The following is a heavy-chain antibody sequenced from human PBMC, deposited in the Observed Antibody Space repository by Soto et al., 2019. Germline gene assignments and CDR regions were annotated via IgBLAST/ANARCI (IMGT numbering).Heavy chain of an antibody. J-gene: IGHJ4*02. D-gene: IGHD5-12*01. V-gene: IGHV4-30-2*01. CDR1: GGSISSGGYS. CDR3: AAGGGLPRYY. CDR2: IYHSGST. Sequence: QLQLQESGSGLVKPSQTLSLTCAVSGGSISSGGYSWSWIRQPPGKGLEWIGYIYHSGSTYYNPSLKSRVPLSVHRSKNQFSLKLSSVTAADTAVYYCAAGGGLPRYYWGQGTLVTVSS.